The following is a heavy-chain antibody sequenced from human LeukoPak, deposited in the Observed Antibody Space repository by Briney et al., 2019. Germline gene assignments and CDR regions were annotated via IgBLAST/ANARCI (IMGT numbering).Heavy chain of an antibody. CDR2: ISSSSSYT. CDR3: ARRQHVNWGFDL. CDR1: GFTFRTYI. V-gene: IGHV3-11*03. J-gene: IGHJ2*01. D-gene: IGHD6-6*01. Sequence: GGSLRLSCAASGFTFRTYIMSWVRQAPRRGPEWVSYISSSSSYTNYADSVKGRFTISRDNAKNSLYLQMNSLRAEDTAVYYCARRQHVNWGFDLWGRGTLVTVSS.